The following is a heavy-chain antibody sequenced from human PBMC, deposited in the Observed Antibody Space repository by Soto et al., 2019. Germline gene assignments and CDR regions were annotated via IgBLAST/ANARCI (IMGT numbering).Heavy chain of an antibody. Sequence: ASPQVPCKASGYTFPSYGSSWLRQAPGQGLEWMRWISAYNGNTNYAQKLQGRVTMTTDTSTSTAYLELRSMRSDDTAVYYGSGDGLVRGRNQNWFDPWGQGTLVTVSS. CDR2: ISAYNGNT. V-gene: IGHV1-18*01. CDR3: SGDGLVRGRNQNWFDP. J-gene: IGHJ5*02. D-gene: IGHD3-10*01. CDR1: GYTFPSYG.